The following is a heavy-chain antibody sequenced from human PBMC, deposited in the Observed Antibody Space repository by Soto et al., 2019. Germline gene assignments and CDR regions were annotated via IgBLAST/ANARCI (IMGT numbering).Heavy chain of an antibody. J-gene: IGHJ4*02. CDR2: ISAYNGNT. CDR3: ARAYDFWSGYYYFDY. Sequence: ASVKVSCKASGYTFTSYGISWVRRAPGQGLEWMGWISAYNGNTNYAQKLQGRVTMNADTSTSTAYMELRSLRSDDTAVYYCARAYDFWSGYYYFDYWGQGTLVTVSS. D-gene: IGHD3-3*01. V-gene: IGHV1-18*01. CDR1: GYTFTSYG.